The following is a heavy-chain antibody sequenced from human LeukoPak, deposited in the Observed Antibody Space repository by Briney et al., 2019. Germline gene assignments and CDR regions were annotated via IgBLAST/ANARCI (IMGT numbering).Heavy chain of an antibody. CDR1: GFTFSSYA. Sequence: PGGSLRLSCAASGFTFSSYAMHWVRQAPGKGLEYVSAISSNGGSTYYANSVKGRFTISRDNSKNTLYLQMGSLRAEDMAVYYCARGINEFDPWGQGTLVTVSS. CDR3: ARGINEFDP. J-gene: IGHJ5*02. CDR2: ISSNGGST. V-gene: IGHV3-64*01.